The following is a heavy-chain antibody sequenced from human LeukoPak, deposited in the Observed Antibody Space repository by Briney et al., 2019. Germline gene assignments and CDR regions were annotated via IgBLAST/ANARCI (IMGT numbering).Heavy chain of an antibody. D-gene: IGHD5-18*01. CDR1: GGSIGSGGYS. J-gene: IGHJ6*02. CDR3: ASRSGYSYGSAYYGMDV. Sequence: SQTLSLTCAVSGGSIGSGGYSWSWIRQPPGKGLEWIGYIYHSGSTYYNPSLKSRVTISVDRSKNQFSLKLSSVTAADTAVYYCASRSGYSYGSAYYGMDVWGQGTTVTVSS. CDR2: IYHSGST. V-gene: IGHV4-30-2*01.